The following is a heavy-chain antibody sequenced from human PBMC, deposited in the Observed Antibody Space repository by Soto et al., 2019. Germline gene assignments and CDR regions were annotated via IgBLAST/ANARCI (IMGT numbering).Heavy chain of an antibody. J-gene: IGHJ6*02. V-gene: IGHV1-2*06. Sequence: ASVKVSCKSSGYTFTAYNIHWVRQAPGQSPEWLGRINPQSLGTHYSQSFKARLSLTTDRSISTAYMELWSLTSGDTALYYCARGVTTDCSTGVCPYHLHYDMDVWGQGTTVTVSS. D-gene: IGHD1-26*01. CDR2: INPQSLGT. CDR1: GYTFTAYN. CDR3: ARGVTTDCSTGVCPYHLHYDMDV.